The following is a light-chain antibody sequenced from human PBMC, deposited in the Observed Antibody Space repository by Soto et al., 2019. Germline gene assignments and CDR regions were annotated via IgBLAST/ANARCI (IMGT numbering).Light chain of an antibody. V-gene: IGKV2-30*01. CDR3: KQVTHCPEVPYT. CDR1: QSLVYSDGNTY. Sequence: DVVMTQSPLSLPVTLGQPASISCRSSQSLVYSDGNTYLNWFQQRPGQSPRRLIYKVSNRDFGVPERFSGSVSWTDFKLKISRVVAEDVGVYYCKQVTHCPEVPYTFGQGTKLEIK. J-gene: IGKJ2*01. CDR2: KVS.